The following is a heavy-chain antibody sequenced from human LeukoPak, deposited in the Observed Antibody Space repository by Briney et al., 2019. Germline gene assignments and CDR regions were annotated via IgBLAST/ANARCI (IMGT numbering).Heavy chain of an antibody. CDR1: GYTFTNYH. D-gene: IGHD3-22*01. CDR2: INPNSGGT. Sequence: ASVKVSCKASGYTFTNYHTHWVRQAPGQGLEWMGRINPNSGGTNYAQKFQGRVTMTRDTSTITTYMELSGLSSDDTGVYYCARVVSYYYDSSGYRYFDYWGQGTLVTVSS. J-gene: IGHJ4*02. V-gene: IGHV1-2*05. CDR3: ARVVSYYYDSSGYRYFDY.